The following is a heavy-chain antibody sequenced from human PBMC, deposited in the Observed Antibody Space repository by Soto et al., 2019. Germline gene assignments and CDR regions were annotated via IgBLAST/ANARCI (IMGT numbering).Heavy chain of an antibody. J-gene: IGHJ4*02. Sequence: PSETLSLTCTVSGGSISSSSYYWGWIRQPPGKGLEWIGSIYYIGSTYYNPSLKSRVTISVDTSKNQFSLKLSSVTAADTAVYYCARQEVTTFGYFDYWGQGTLVTVSS. CDR2: IYYIGST. V-gene: IGHV4-39*01. D-gene: IGHD4-17*01. CDR3: ARQEVTTFGYFDY. CDR1: GGSISSSSYY.